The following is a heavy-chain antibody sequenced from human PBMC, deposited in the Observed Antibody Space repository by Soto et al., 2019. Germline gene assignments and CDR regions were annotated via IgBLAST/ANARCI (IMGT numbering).Heavy chain of an antibody. J-gene: IGHJ4*02. CDR2: IYSGGST. CDR1: GFTVSSNY. D-gene: IGHD3-10*01. CDR3: ARVGITMVRGVIAPGYYFDY. Sequence: GGSLRLSCAASGFTVSSNYMSWVRQAPGKGLEWVSVIYSGGSTYYADSVKGRFTISRHNSKNTLYLQMNSLRAEDTAVYYFARVGITMVRGVIAPGYYFDYWGQGTLVTVSS. V-gene: IGHV3-53*04.